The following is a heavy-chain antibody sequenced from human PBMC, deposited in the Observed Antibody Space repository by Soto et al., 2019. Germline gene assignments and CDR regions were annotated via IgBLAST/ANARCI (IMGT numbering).Heavy chain of an antibody. D-gene: IGHD3-10*01. V-gene: IGHV4-39*01. CDR2: IYYSGST. Sequence: SEPLSLTCTVSGGSISSSSYYWGWIRQPPGKGLEWIGNIYYSGSTYYNPSLKNRVTISVDTSKNQFSLKLSSVTAADTAVYYCARQAYYFGSGTYSHLDYWGQGTLVTVSS. J-gene: IGHJ4*02. CDR3: ARQAYYFGSGTYSHLDY. CDR1: GGSISSSSYY.